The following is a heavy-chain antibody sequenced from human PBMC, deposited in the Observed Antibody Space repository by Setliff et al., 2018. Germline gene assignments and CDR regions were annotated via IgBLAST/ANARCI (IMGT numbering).Heavy chain of an antibody. CDR1: GYTFTDFA. CDR2: INTNTGSP. V-gene: IGHV7-4-1*02. Sequence: ASVKVSCKTSGYTFTDFAMNWVRQAPGQGLEWMGWINTNTGSPTYAPGFTGRFVFSLDTSVNTAHLQISSLKPEDTAVYYCARDLGYCSRTSCHGDWFDPWGQGTLVTVSS. D-gene: IGHD2-2*01. CDR3: ARDLGYCSRTSCHGDWFDP. J-gene: IGHJ5*02.